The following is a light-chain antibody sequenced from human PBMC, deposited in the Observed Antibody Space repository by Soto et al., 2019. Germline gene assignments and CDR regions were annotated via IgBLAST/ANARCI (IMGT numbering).Light chain of an antibody. V-gene: IGKV2-28*01. CDR2: LGS. CDR3: MQPRQSWT. J-gene: IGKJ1*01. CDR1: QSLLHSNGYNY. Sequence: VMTQSPLSLPVTPGEPASISCRSSQSLLHSNGYNYLDWYLQNPGQSPQLLIYLGSNRASGVPDRFSGSGSGTDFTLKISGVEAEDVGVYYCMQPRQSWTFGQGTKVDIK.